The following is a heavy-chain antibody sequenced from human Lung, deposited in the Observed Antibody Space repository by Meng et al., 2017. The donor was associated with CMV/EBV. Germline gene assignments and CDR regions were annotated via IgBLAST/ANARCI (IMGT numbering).Heavy chain of an antibody. D-gene: IGHD6-19*01. V-gene: IGHV1-8*01. J-gene: IGHJ3*02. CDR1: GYTFTSYD. CDR2: MNPNSGNT. CDR3: ARGEHRIAVAGSAFDI. Sequence: ASVXVSXKASGYTFTSYDIHWVRQATGQGLEWMGWMNPNSGNTGYAQKFQGRVTMTRNTSISTAYMELNSLRAEDTAVYYCARGEHRIAVAGSAFDIWRQGTMVTVSS.